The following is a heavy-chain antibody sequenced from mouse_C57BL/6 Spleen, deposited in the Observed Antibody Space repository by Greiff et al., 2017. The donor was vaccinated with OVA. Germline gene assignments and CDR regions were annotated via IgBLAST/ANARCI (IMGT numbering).Heavy chain of an antibody. J-gene: IGHJ4*01. CDR2: IDPSDSYT. Sequence: QVQLQQPGAELVKPGASVKLSCKASGYTFTSYWMQWVKQRPGQGLEWIGEIDPSDSYTNYNQKFKGKATLTVDTSSSTAYMQLSSLTSEDSAVYYCARRVTTLYYYAMDYWGKGTSVTVSS. CDR3: ARRVTTLYYYAMDY. D-gene: IGHD2-2*01. V-gene: IGHV1-50*01. CDR1: GYTFTSYW.